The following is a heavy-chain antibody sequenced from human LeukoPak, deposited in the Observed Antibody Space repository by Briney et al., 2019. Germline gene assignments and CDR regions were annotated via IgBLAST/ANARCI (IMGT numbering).Heavy chain of an antibody. CDR3: ATTVVTLAKNAFDI. CDR2: ISSSGSTI. Sequence: GGSLRLSCAASGFTFSDYYMSWIRQAPGKGLEWVSYISSSGSTIYYADSVKGRFTISRDNAKNSLYLQMNSLRAEDTAVYYCATTVVTLAKNAFDIWGQGTMVTVSS. D-gene: IGHD4-23*01. J-gene: IGHJ3*02. CDR1: GFTFSDYY. V-gene: IGHV3-11*04.